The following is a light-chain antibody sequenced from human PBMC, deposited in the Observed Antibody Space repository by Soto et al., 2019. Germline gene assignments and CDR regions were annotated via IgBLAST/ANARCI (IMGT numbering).Light chain of an antibody. V-gene: IGLV1-51*01. CDR2: DND. CDR1: SSNIGIKF. Sequence: QSVLTQPPSVSAAPGQKVTISCSGSSSNIGIKFVSWYQQFPGTIPRLLIYDNDKRPSGISDRFSGSKSGTSATLVITGLQTGDEADYYCGTWDNSLSGVVFGGGTKLTVL. CDR3: GTWDNSLSGVV. J-gene: IGLJ2*01.